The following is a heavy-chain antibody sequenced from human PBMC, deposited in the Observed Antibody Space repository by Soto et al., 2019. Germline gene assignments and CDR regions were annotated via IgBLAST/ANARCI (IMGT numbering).Heavy chain of an antibody. CDR3: ARGIIVGGWYPYYFDY. J-gene: IGHJ4*02. CDR2: INAGNGNT. Sequence: QVQLVQSGAEVKKPGASVKVSCKASGYTFITYAMHWVRQAPGQRLEWMGGINAGNGNTKYSQKFQGRVSITRDTSASTAYMELSSLRSEDTAVYYCARGIIVGGWYPYYFDYWGQGTLVTVSS. CDR1: GYTFITYA. D-gene: IGHD6-19*01. V-gene: IGHV1-3*01.